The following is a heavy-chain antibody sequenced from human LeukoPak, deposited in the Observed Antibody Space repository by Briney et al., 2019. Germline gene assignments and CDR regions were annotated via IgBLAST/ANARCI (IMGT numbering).Heavy chain of an antibody. CDR3: ARGYSYGSFGY. J-gene: IGHJ4*02. V-gene: IGHV4-61*02. Sequence: SQTLSLTCTVSGGSISSGNYYWSWIRQPAGKGLEWIGRIYTSGSTNYNPSLKSRVTISVDTSKNQFSLKLSSVTAADTAVYYCARGYSYGSFGYWGQGTLVTVSS. CDR2: IYTSGST. D-gene: IGHD5-18*01. CDR1: GGSISSGNYY.